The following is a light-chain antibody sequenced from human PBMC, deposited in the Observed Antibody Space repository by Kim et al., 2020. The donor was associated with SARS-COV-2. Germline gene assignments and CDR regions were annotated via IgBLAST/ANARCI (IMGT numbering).Light chain of an antibody. CDR1: QSVSSN. J-gene: IGKJ4*01. Sequence: EILMTQSPATLSVSPGERATLSCRASQSVSSNLAWYQQKPGQAPRLLIYAASPRATGIPARFSGSGSGTEFTLTISSLQSEDFAVYYCQQYDKWPLTFGGGTKVEI. V-gene: IGKV3-15*01. CDR3: QQYDKWPLT. CDR2: AAS.